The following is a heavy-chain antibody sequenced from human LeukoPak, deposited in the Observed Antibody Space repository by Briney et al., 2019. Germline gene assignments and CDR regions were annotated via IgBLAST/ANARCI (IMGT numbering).Heavy chain of an antibody. D-gene: IGHD1-20*01. CDR2: IHYSGST. CDR3: ARVRGITGTDDWFDP. CDR1: GGSISSYY. Sequence: SETLSLTCTVSGGSISSYYWSWIRQPPGKGLEWIGYIHYSGSTNYNPSLKSRVTISVDTSKNQFSLQLNSVTPEDTAVYYCARVRGITGTDDWFDPWGQGTLVTVSS. J-gene: IGHJ5*02. V-gene: IGHV4-59*12.